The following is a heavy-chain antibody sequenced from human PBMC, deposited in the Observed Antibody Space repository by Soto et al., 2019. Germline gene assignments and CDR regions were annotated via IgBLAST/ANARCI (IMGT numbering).Heavy chain of an antibody. Sequence: GGSLRLSCAASGFTFSSYWMSWVRQAPGKGLEWVANIKQDGSEKYYVDSVKGRFTISRDNAKNSLYLQMNSLRAEDTAVYYCASQGYILDYGDYDFDYWGQGTLVTVSS. D-gene: IGHD4-17*01. CDR1: GFTFSSYW. J-gene: IGHJ4*02. V-gene: IGHV3-7*01. CDR2: IKQDGSEK. CDR3: ASQGYILDYGDYDFDY.